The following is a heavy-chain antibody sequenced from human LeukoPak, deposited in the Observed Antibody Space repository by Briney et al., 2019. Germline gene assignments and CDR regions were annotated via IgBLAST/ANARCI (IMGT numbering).Heavy chain of an antibody. J-gene: IGHJ3*02. CDR1: GFTFDNYA. Sequence: GGSLRLSCAASGFTFDNYAMHWVRQAPGKGLEWVSGISWNSGSIGYADSVKGRFTISRDNAKNSLYLQMNSLRAEDTAVYYCARDTGYCGGDCSDPNDAFDIWGQGTMVTVSS. CDR3: ARDTGYCGGDCSDPNDAFDI. V-gene: IGHV3-9*01. CDR2: ISWNSGSI. D-gene: IGHD2-21*02.